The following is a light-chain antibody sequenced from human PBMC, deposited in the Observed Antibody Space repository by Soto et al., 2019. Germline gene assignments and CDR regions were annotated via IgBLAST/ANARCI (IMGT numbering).Light chain of an antibody. CDR2: DAY. Sequence: IVLTQSPATLSLSPGEIATLSCGASQSVTGNFVAWYQKKPGLAPRLLIFDAYRRATGIPDRFSGSGSETGFTLTIRILEPEASAVYYWQHFGVSPTFGGGTKVEIK. J-gene: IGKJ4*01. CDR3: QHFGVSPT. CDR1: QSVTGNF. V-gene: IGKV3D-20*01.